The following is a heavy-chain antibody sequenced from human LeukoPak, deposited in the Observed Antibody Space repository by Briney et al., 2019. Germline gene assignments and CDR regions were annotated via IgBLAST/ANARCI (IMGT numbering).Heavy chain of an antibody. V-gene: IGHV4-59*08. D-gene: IGHD4-11*01. J-gene: IGHJ5*02. Sequence: PSDTLTLTCTVSGGSISSYYWSWIRQPPGKALEWIGNIYNNGGTNYNPSLKSRVTISVDTSKNQFSLKLSSVTAADTAIYSCTRHSTVNTPLSWFDPWGQGMLVTVSS. CDR2: IYNNGGT. CDR1: GGSISSYY. CDR3: TRHSTVNTPLSWFDP.